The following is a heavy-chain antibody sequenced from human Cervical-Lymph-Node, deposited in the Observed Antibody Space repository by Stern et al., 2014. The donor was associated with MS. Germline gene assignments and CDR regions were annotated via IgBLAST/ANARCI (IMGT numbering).Heavy chain of an antibody. D-gene: IGHD1-1*01. CDR2: IYPDDSAI. Sequence: MQLVQSGAEVKKPGESLKISCKGSGYTFTNNWIAWVRQMPGKGLEWMGIIYPDDSAIRYSPSLQGQVTISADKSISTASLQWRSLKAADSAVYYCARHPPRRKWDDPNYGMDVWGQGTTVTVSS. V-gene: IGHV5-51*01. J-gene: IGHJ6*02. CDR1: GYTFTNNW. CDR3: ARHPPRRKWDDPNYGMDV.